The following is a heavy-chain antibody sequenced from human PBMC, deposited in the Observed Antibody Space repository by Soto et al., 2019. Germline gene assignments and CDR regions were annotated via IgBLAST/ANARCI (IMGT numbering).Heavy chain of an antibody. V-gene: IGHV3-23*01. CDR3: AKETSPNTYYTFDF. J-gene: IGHJ3*01. CDR2: ISEDGVYT. D-gene: IGHD1-26*01. Sequence: PGGSLRLSCAASGFAFNSYAIICGRHSPGEGLEWVSSISEDGVYTDYADSVKGRFTISRDNSKNTLYVQMTSLRAEDTAVYYCAKETSPNTYYTFDFWGQGTMVTVSS. CDR1: GFAFNSYA.